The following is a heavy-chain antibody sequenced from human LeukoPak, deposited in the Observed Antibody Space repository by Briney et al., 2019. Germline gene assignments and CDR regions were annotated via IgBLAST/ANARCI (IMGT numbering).Heavy chain of an antibody. J-gene: IGHJ5*02. CDR2: ISYDGSNK. Sequence: GRSLRLSCAASGFTFSSYGMHWVRQAPGKGPDWVAVISYDGSNKYYADSVKGRFTISRDNSKNTLYLQMNSLRAEDTAVYYCAKAAYDCSSTSCYGPGGFDPWGQGTLVTVSS. CDR3: AKAAYDCSSTSCYGPGGFDP. D-gene: IGHD2-2*01. V-gene: IGHV3-30*18. CDR1: GFTFSSYG.